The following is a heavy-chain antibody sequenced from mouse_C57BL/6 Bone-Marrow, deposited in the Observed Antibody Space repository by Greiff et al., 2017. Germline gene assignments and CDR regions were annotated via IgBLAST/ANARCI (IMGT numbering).Heavy chain of an antibody. CDR1: GYTFTSYW. CDR3: ARSLLLPLDY. V-gene: IGHV1-52*01. J-gene: IGHJ2*01. D-gene: IGHD1-1*01. CDR2: IDPSDSET. Sequence: VQLQQPGAELVRPGSSVKLSCKASGYTFTSYWMHLVKQRPIQGLEWIGNIDPSDSETHYNQKFKDKATLTVDKSSSTASMQLSSLTSEDSAVYYCARSLLLPLDYWGQGTTLTVSS.